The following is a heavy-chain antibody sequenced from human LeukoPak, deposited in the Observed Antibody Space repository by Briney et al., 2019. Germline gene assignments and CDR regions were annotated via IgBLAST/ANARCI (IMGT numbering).Heavy chain of an antibody. CDR1: GYTFSDYY. Sequence: SVKVSCKASGYTFSDYYMHWVRQAPGQGLEWMGRIILVLNIVNNAQKFQGRVTITADDSTSTVYLELNSLRSEDTAVYYCAREGKDLRDGMDVWGQGTTVIVSS. V-gene: IGHV1-69*04. CDR2: IILVLNIV. J-gene: IGHJ6*02. CDR3: AREGKDLRDGMDV.